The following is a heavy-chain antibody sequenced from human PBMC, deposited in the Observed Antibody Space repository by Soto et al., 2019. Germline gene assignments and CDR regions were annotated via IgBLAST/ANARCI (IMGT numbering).Heavy chain of an antibody. CDR1: GYTFTNYD. V-gene: IGHV1-8*01. J-gene: IGHJ4*02. Sequence: QVPLVQSGAEVKKPGASVRVSCKASGYTFTNYDINWVRQATGQGLEWMGWMNPSNGNTGYAQKFQGRVTMTRDTSISTAYMELSSLTSADTAVYYCARFVRHQLPTIDYWGQGALVTVSS. CDR2: MNPSNGNT. CDR3: ARFVRHQLPTIDY. D-gene: IGHD1-26*01.